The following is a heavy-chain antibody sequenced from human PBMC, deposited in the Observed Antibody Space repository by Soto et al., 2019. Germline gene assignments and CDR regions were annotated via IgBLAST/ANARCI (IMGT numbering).Heavy chain of an antibody. CDR2: ISGSGGST. Sequence: GGSLRLSCAASGVTFSSYAMSWVRQAPGKGLEWVSAISGSGGSTYYADSVKGRFTISRDNSKNTLYLQMNSLRAEDTAVYYCAKDPDGYDSHFDYWGQGTLVTVSS. V-gene: IGHV3-23*01. CDR1: GVTFSSYA. D-gene: IGHD5-12*01. J-gene: IGHJ4*02. CDR3: AKDPDGYDSHFDY.